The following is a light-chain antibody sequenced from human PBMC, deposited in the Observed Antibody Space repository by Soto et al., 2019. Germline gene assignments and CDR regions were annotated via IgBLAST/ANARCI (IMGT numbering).Light chain of an antibody. J-gene: IGKJ2*01. CDR2: DAS. CDR1: QSVDSS. CDR3: PQRGA. V-gene: IGKV3-11*01. Sequence: EVVLTQSPATLSLSPGERATLSCRASQSVDSSLAWYQQKVGQAPRLLIYDASNRATGIPGRFSGSGSGTDFTRTISSLEPEDFAVYYCPQRGAFGQGTKVEI.